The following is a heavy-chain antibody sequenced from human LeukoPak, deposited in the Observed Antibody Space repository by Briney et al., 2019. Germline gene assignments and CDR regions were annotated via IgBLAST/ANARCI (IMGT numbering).Heavy chain of an antibody. CDR2: IKEDGSKQ. CDR1: GFTFSSFW. J-gene: IGHJ5*02. V-gene: IGHV3-7*04. Sequence: GGSLRLSCAASGFTFSSFWMSWVRQAPGKGLEWVAHIKEDGSKQSYVDSVKGRFTISRDNAKNSVYLQMNSLRAEDTAVYYCARVVTGFDPWGQGPLVTVSS. CDR3: ARVVTGFDP.